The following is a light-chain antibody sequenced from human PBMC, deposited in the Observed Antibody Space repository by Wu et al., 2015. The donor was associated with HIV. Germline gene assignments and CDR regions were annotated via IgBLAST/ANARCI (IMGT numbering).Light chain of an antibody. CDR2: RGS. CDR1: HNINDE. J-gene: IGKJ1*01. Sequence: DIQMTQSPSSVSAAVGDTVIITCRASHNINDEVAWYRQGPREVPKLIVYRGSRLERGVPSRMTASGSGTDFSITINDLQREDFGTYFCQQGLSYPNTFGQGT. CDR3: QQGLSYPNT. V-gene: IGKV1-12*01.